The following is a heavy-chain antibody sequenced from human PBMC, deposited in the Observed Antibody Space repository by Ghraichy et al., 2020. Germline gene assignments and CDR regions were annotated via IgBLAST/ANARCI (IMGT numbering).Heavy chain of an antibody. CDR2: INHSGST. CDR3: ARGRFSGLERRPCRFDY. D-gene: IGHD1-1*01. CDR1: GGSFSGYY. V-gene: IGHV4-34*01. J-gene: IGHJ4*02. Sequence: SETLSLTCAVYGGSFSGYYWSWIRQPPGKGLEWIGEINHSGSTNYNPSLKSRVTISVDTSKNQFSLKLSSVTAADTAVYYCARGRFSGLERRPCRFDYWGQGTLVTVSS.